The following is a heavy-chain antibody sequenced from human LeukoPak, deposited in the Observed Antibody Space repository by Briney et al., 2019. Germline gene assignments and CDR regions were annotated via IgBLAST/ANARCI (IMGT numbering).Heavy chain of an antibody. D-gene: IGHD3-10*01. Sequence: SETLSLTCTVSGGSISSGGYYWSWIRQHPGKGLEWIGYIYYSGSTYYNPSLKSRVTISVDTSKNQFSLKLSSVTAADTAVYYCARATRITMVRADAFDIWGRGTMVTVSS. J-gene: IGHJ3*02. CDR1: GGSISSGGYY. V-gene: IGHV4-31*03. CDR2: IYYSGST. CDR3: ARATRITMVRADAFDI.